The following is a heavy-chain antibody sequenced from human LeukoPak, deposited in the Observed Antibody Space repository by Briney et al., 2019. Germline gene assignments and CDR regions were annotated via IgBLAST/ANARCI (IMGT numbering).Heavy chain of an antibody. CDR1: GGSISNENW. Sequence: SETLSLTCAVSGGSISNENWWSWVRQPPGKGLEWIGEIHYRGGTNYNPSLRSRVTISVDTSKNQFSLKMTSVTAADTAVYYCATPNDAFNIWGQGAMVTVSS. V-gene: IGHV4-4*02. J-gene: IGHJ3*02. CDR2: IHYRGGT. CDR3: ATPNDAFNI.